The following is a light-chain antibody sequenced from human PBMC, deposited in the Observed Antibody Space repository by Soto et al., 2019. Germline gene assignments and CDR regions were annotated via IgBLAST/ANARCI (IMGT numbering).Light chain of an antibody. CDR3: NSYTTSNTRQIV. V-gene: IGLV2-14*01. J-gene: IGLJ1*01. CDR2: DVS. Sequence: PVRNNAAYVYGADGQASTITYTRTSSDVGGYNYVSWYQQHPGKAPKFMIYDVSNRPSGVSTRFSGSKSGNTASLTISGLQAEDEADYYCNSYTTSNTRQIVFGTGTKVTVL. CDR1: SSDVGGYNY.